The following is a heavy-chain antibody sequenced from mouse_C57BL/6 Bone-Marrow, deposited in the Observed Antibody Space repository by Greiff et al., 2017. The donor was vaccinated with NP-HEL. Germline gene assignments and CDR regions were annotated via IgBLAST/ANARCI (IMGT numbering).Heavy chain of an antibody. D-gene: IGHD2-4*01. CDR3: ARWGPLRLWFAY. J-gene: IGHJ3*01. V-gene: IGHV1-81*01. CDR1: GYTFTSYG. Sequence: QVQLQQSGAELARPGASVKLSCKASGYTFTSYGISWVKQRTGQGLEWIGEIYPRSGNTYYTEKFKGKATLTADKSSSTAYMELRSLTSEDAAVYFCARWGPLRLWFAYWGQGTLVTVSA. CDR2: IYPRSGNT.